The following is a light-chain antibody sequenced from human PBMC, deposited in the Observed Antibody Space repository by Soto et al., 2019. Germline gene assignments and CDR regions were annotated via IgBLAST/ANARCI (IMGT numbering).Light chain of an antibody. CDR3: QQYNPKFIYT. J-gene: IGKJ2*01. V-gene: IGKV1-5*03. Sequence: DIQMTQSPSTLSASVGDRVTITCRTSQSISTSLAWYQQKPGKGPKLLIYTASSLASGVPSRFSGSGSGTEFTLTISSLQPDDFATYYCQQYNPKFIYTFGQGTKLEIK. CDR1: QSISTS. CDR2: TAS.